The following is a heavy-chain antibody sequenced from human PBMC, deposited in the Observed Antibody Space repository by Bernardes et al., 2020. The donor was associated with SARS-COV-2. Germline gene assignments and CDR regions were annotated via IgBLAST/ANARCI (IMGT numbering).Heavy chain of an antibody. CDR1: GFTFSSYN. CDR2: ISRSSSYI. D-gene: IGHD5-12*01. CDR3: ARDGYSPYGMDV. J-gene: IGHJ6*02. Sequence: GRSLRLSCVASGFTFSSYNMNWVRQAPGQGLEWVSGISRSSSYIYYADSVKGRSTISRDDAKKSLYLEMNSLRAEDTAVYYCARDGYSPYGMDVWGQGTTVTVSS. V-gene: IGHV3-21*01.